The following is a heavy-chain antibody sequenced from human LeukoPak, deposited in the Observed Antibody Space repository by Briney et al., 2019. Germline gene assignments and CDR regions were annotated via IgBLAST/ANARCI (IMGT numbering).Heavy chain of an antibody. Sequence: SSETLSLTCAVSGYSITSTYWWGWLRPTPGTGLEWIGSRHHSGSTSYSPSLKSRVTISADTSKNQFSLRLSSVTAADTAVYYCARVGGDHSTGHYSVDYWGQGTLVTVSS. D-gene: IGHD3-22*01. CDR1: GYSITSTYW. CDR3: ARVGGDHSTGHYSVDY. V-gene: IGHV4-38-2*01. J-gene: IGHJ4*02. CDR2: RHHSGST.